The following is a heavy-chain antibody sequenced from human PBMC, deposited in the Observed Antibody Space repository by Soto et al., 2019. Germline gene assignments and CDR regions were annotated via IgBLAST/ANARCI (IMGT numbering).Heavy chain of an antibody. Sequence: SETLSLTCTVSGGSISSYNWSWIRQPPGKGLEWIGYIHYSGSTKYNPSLKSRVTISVDTSKNQFSLKLSSVTAADTAVYFCARMYSYDSSGYSDDAFDIWGQGTMVTVSS. J-gene: IGHJ3*02. D-gene: IGHD3-22*01. CDR2: IHYSGST. V-gene: IGHV4-59*01. CDR1: GGSISSYN. CDR3: ARMYSYDSSGYSDDAFDI.